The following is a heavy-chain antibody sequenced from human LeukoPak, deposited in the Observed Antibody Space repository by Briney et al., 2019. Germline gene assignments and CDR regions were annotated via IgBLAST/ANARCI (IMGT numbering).Heavy chain of an antibody. J-gene: IGHJ4*02. CDR3: AKDLTVTTPFDY. V-gene: IGHV3-30*02. D-gene: IGHD4-11*01. CDR2: IRYDGSNK. Sequence: PGGSLRLSCAASGFIFSTYGMSWVRQAPGKGLEWVAFIRYDGSNKYYADSVKGRFTISRDNSKNTLYLQMNSLRAEDTAVYYCAKDLTVTTPFDYWGQGTLVTVSS. CDR1: GFIFSTYG.